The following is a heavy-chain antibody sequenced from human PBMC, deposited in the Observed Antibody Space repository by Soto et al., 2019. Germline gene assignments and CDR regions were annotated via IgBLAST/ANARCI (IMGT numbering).Heavy chain of an antibody. CDR2: IYYSGST. CDR3: ARLVELPGGDYYYYMDV. V-gene: IGHV4-59*01. J-gene: IGHJ6*03. CDR1: GGSISSYY. Sequence: PSETLSLTCTVSGGSISSYYWSWIRQPPGKGLEWIGYIYYSGSTNYNPSLKSRVTISVDTSKNQFSLKLSSVTAADTAVYYCARLVELPGGDYYYYMDVWGKGTTVTVS. D-gene: IGHD1-7*01.